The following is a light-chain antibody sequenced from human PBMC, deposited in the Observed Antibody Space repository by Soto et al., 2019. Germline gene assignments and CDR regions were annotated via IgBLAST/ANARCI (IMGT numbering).Light chain of an antibody. Sequence: QSALSQPASVSGSPGQSITISCTGTSSDVGSYDVVSWYQQLPGKAPKLIIYEGSERPSGVSNRFSGSRSANTASLTISGLQAEDEADYYCCSYAGRTALFVFGSGTKLTVL. CDR2: EGS. CDR1: SSDVGSYDV. CDR3: CSYAGRTALFV. V-gene: IGLV2-23*01. J-gene: IGLJ1*01.